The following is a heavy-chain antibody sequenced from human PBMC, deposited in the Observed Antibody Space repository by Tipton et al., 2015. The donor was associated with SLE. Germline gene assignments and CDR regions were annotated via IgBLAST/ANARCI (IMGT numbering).Heavy chain of an antibody. CDR1: GGSISSYY. CDR2: IYYSGST. Sequence: TLSLTCTVSGGSISSYYWSWIRQPPGKGLEWIGYIYYSGSTNYNPSLKSRVTISVDTSKNQFSLKLSSVTAADTATYYCARHDYDDNGYYLHYFEDWGQGTLVTVSS. J-gene: IGHJ4*02. V-gene: IGHV4-59*07. D-gene: IGHD3-22*01. CDR3: ARHDYDDNGYYLHYFED.